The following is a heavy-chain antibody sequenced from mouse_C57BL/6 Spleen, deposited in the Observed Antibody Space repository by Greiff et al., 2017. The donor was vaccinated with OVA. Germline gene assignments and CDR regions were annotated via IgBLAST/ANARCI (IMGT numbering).Heavy chain of an antibody. CDR3: ARNWEGFAY. V-gene: IGHV1-82*01. CDR1: GYAFSSSW. D-gene: IGHD4-1*01. Sequence: VQLVESGPELVKPGASVKISCKASGYAFSSSWMNWVKQRPGKGLEWIGRIYPGDGDTNYNGKFKGKATLTADKSSSTAYMQLSSLTSEDSAVYFCARNWEGFAYWGQGTLVTVSA. J-gene: IGHJ3*01. CDR2: IYPGDGDT.